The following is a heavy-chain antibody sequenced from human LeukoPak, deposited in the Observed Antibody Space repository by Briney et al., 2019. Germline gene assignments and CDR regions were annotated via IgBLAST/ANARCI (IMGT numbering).Heavy chain of an antibody. D-gene: IGHD1-26*01. CDR1: GGSFSGYY. Sequence: SETLSLTCAVYGGSFSGYYWSWIRQPPGKGLEWIGEINHSGSTNYNPSLKSRVTIPVDTSKNQFSLKLSSVTAADTAVYYCARRSGSSYFDYWGQGTLVTVSS. J-gene: IGHJ4*02. V-gene: IGHV4-34*01. CDR3: ARRSGSSYFDY. CDR2: INHSGST.